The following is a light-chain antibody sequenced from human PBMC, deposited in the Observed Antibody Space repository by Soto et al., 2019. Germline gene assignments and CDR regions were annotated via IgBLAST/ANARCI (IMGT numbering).Light chain of an antibody. V-gene: IGKV1-5*01. CDR1: QSIGSW. CDR3: QQYNTYSWT. CDR2: DAS. Sequence: DIQMTQSPSTLSASVGDRVTITCRASQSIGSWLVWYQQKPGKAPKLLIYDASSLESGVPSRFSGSGSGTEFTLTISSLQPDDFATFYCQQYNTYSWTFGQGTKVEIK. J-gene: IGKJ1*01.